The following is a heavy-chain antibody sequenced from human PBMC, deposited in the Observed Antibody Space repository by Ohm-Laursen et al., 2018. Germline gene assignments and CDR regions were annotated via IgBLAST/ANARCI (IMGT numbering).Heavy chain of an antibody. CDR3: AKDLYTAMPRYYYYYGMDV. CDR2: ISWNSGSI. V-gene: IGHV3-9*01. Sequence: SLRLSCAASGFTLSTYWMSWVRQAPGKGLEWVSGISWNSGSIGYADSVKGRFTISRDNAKNSLYLQMNSLRAEDTALYYCAKDLYTAMPRYYYYYGMDVWGQGTTVTVSS. CDR1: GFTLSTYW. J-gene: IGHJ6*02. D-gene: IGHD5-18*01.